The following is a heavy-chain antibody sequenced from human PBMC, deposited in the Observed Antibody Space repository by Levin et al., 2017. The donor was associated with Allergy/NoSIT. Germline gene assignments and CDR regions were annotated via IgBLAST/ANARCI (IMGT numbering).Heavy chain of an antibody. CDR1: GGSISSSSYY. J-gene: IGHJ4*02. CDR3: ARGDKTGYYDSSGYYFFDY. D-gene: IGHD3-22*01. Sequence: GSLRLSCTVSGGSISSSSYYWGWIRQPPGKGLEWIGSIYYSGSTYYNPSLKSRVTISVDTSKNQFSLKLSSVTAADTAVYYCARGDKTGYYDSSGYYFFDYWGQGTLVTVSS. V-gene: IGHV4-39*01. CDR2: IYYSGST.